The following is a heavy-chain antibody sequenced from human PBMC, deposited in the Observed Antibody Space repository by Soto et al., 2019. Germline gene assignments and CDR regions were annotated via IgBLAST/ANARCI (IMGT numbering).Heavy chain of an antibody. J-gene: IGHJ6*02. V-gene: IGHV3-11*01. Sequence: GGSLRLSCAASGFTFSDYYMSWIRQAPGKGLEWVSYISSSGSTIYYADSVKGRFTISRDNAKNSLYLQMNSLRAEDTAVYYCARDHYYGSGSNYNVVSYYGMDVWGQGTTVTVSS. CDR1: GFTFSDYY. CDR2: ISSSGSTI. CDR3: ARDHYYGSGSNYNVVSYYGMDV. D-gene: IGHD3-10*01.